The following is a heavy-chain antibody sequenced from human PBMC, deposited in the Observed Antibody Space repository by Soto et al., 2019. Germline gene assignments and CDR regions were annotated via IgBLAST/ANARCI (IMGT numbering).Heavy chain of an antibody. CDR2: IYYTGTT. CDR3: ARRDGIAVAGILDY. J-gene: IGHJ4*02. CDR1: GSPISDNY. Sequence: SETLSLTCTVSGSPISDNYWSWFRQAPGQGLEWVGYIYYTGTTTYNPSVKSRVTISLDTSKSQFSLILRSVTAADTAVYYCARRDGIAVAGILDYWGQGTLVTVSS. V-gene: IGHV4-59*08. D-gene: IGHD6-19*01.